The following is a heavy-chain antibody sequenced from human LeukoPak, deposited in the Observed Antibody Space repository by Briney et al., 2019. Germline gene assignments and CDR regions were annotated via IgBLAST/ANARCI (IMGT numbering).Heavy chain of an antibody. CDR1: GYTFTSYD. J-gene: IGHJ6*03. V-gene: IGHV1-18*01. Sequence: ASVKVSCKASGYTFTSYDINWVRQATGQGLEWMGWISAYNGNTNYAQKLQGRVTMTTDTSTSTAYMELRSLRSDDTAVYYCARVLAAAGYMDVWGKGTTVTVSS. D-gene: IGHD6-13*01. CDR3: ARVLAAAGYMDV. CDR2: ISAYNGNT.